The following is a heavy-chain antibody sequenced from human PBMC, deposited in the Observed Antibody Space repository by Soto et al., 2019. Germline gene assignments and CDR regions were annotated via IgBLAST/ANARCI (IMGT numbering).Heavy chain of an antibody. CDR1: GASMTNYY. J-gene: IGHJ4*02. CDR3: VRSGHSFGGVV. D-gene: IGHD3-16*01. CDR2: MFYTGRS. V-gene: IGHV4-59*13. Sequence: KASETLSLTCSVSGASMTNYYGSWVRQSPGKGLEWIGYMFYTGRSNYNPSLKSRVAISIDTSKNQIYLNLRSVTAADTAVYYCVRSGHSFGGVVWGQGTLVTVSS.